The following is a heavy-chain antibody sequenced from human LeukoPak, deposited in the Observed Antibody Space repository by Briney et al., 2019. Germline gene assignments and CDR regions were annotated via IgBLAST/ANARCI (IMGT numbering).Heavy chain of an antibody. V-gene: IGHV1-69*04. CDR2: IIPILGIA. Sequence: GASVKVSCKASGGTFSSYAISWVRQAPGQGLEWMGRIIPILGIANYAQKFQGRVTITADKSTSTAYMELSSLRSEDTAVYYCARDLGVTLTRVGYWGQGTLVTVSS. J-gene: IGHJ4*02. D-gene: IGHD3-10*01. CDR1: GGTFSSYA. CDR3: ARDLGVTLTRVGY.